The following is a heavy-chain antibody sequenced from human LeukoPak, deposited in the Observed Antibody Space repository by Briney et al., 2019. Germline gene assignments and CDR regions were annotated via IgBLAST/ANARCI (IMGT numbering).Heavy chain of an antibody. V-gene: IGHV3-7*03. CDR3: ARGGGLDV. Sequence: GGSLRLSCAASGFTFSSYWMNWARQAPGKGLEWVASINHNGNVNYYVDSVKGRFTISRNNAKNSLYLQMSNLRAEDTAVYFCARGGGLDVWGQGATVTVSS. CDR2: INHNGNVN. CDR1: GFTFSSYW. J-gene: IGHJ6*02. D-gene: IGHD3-16*01.